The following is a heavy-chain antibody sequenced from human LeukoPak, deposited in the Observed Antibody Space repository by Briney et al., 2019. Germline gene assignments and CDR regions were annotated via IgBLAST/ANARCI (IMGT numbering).Heavy chain of an antibody. Sequence: GGSLRLSCAASGFTFSNYEMNWVRQAPGRGLEWLSYISSSGGAIYYAHSVKGRFTISRDNVKNSVYLQMKRLRAEDTAVYYCARGPPNYLESSGYFYLWGQGTLVTVSS. CDR2: ISSSGGAI. V-gene: IGHV3-48*03. CDR3: ARGPPNYLESSGYFYL. CDR1: GFTFSNYE. D-gene: IGHD3-22*01. J-gene: IGHJ4*02.